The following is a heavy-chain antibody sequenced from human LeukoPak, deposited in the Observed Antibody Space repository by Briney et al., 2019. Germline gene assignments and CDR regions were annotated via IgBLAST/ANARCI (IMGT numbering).Heavy chain of an antibody. V-gene: IGHV4-4*07. CDR1: GGSISSYY. CDR2: IYTSGST. D-gene: IGHD4-11*01. J-gene: IGHJ6*03. CDR3: ARDPDYKGHYYMDV. Sequence: SETLSLTCTVSGGSISSYYWSWIRQPAGKGLEWIGRIYTSGSTNYNPSLKSRVTMPVDTSKNQFSLKLSSVTAADTAVYYCARDPDYKGHYYMDVWGKGTTVTVSS.